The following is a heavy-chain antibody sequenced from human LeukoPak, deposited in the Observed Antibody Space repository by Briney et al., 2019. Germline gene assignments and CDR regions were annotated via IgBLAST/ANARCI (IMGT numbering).Heavy chain of an antibody. D-gene: IGHD6-13*01. V-gene: IGHV3-7*01. CDR1: GFLFNDFW. CDR2: IRQEGGAK. Sequence: GSLRLSCTASGFLFNDFWMSWVRQAPGEGLEWVANIRQEGGAKNYVDSVKGRFTISRDNAKKSLYLQMNSLRAEDTAVYYCAPPPIAATGNWGQGTLVTVSS. CDR3: APPPIAATGN. J-gene: IGHJ4*02.